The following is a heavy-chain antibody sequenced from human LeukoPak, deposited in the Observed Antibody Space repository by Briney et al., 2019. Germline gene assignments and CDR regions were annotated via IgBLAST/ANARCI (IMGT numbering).Heavy chain of an antibody. J-gene: IGHJ6*03. V-gene: IGHV3-11*01. CDR3: ARNFGGASAYHYYYYMDV. CDR1: GFTFSDYY. CDR2: ISSSGRTI. Sequence: PGGSLRLSCAASGFTFSDYYMSWIRQAPGKGLEWVSYISSSGRTIYYADSVKGRFTISRDNAKNSQYLQMNSLRAEDTAVYYCARNFGGASAYHYYYYMDVWGKGTTVTVSS. D-gene: IGHD3-16*01.